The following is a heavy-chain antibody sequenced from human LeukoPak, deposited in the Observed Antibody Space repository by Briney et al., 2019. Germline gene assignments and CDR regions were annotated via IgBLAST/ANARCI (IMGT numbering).Heavy chain of an antibody. CDR2: IYSDGST. Sequence: GGSLRLSCAASGFTVSSNYMSWVRQAPGKGLEWVSVIYSDGSTSYEDSVKSRFTTSTDNTKNTLYLQMNSLRAGDTAVYNGARDLPFEYWGQGTLVTVSS. CDR3: ARDLPFEY. CDR1: GFTVSSNY. J-gene: IGHJ4*02. V-gene: IGHV3-53*01.